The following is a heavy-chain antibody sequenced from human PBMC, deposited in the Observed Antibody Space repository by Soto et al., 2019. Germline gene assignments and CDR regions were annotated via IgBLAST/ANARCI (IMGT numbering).Heavy chain of an antibody. D-gene: IGHD2-2*01. V-gene: IGHV4-30-2*05. CDR2: MYHSGST. CDR3: ARVYDIVVVPAAMNWFDP. J-gene: IGHJ5*02. Sequence: SETLSLTCAVSGGSISSGGYSWSWIRQPPGKGLEWIGYMYHSGSTYYNPSLKSRVTISVDTSKNQFSLKLSSVTAADTAVYYCARVYDIVVVPAAMNWFDPWGQGTLVTVSS. CDR1: GGSISSGGYS.